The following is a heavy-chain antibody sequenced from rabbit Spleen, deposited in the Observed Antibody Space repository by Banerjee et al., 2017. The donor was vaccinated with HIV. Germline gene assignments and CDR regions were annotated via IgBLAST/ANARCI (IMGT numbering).Heavy chain of an antibody. CDR2: IYTGSSGYT. V-gene: IGHV1S45*01. CDR1: GFSFSSGYD. J-gene: IGHJ6*01. CDR3: ARDTGSSFSTYGMDL. D-gene: IGHD8-1*01. Sequence: QEQLVESGGGLVKPGTSLTLICTASGFSFSSGYDMSWVRQAPGKGLEWIGFIYTGSSGYTYYASWAKGRFTISKTSSTTVTLQLTSLTAADTATYFCARDTGSSFSTYGMDLWGQGTLVTVS.